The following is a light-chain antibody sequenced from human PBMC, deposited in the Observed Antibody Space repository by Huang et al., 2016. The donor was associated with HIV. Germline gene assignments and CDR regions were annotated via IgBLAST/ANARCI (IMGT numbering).Light chain of an antibody. J-gene: IGKJ1*01. CDR2: GGS. CDR3: QQYQVWPPAT. Sequence: IVMTQSPATLSLSPGERATLSCRASQRIGTNLAWYQQNPGQAPRLLIYGGSTRASGIPDRFSGSGSGKEFTLTIYSLQAEDFAVYYCQQYQVWPPATFGQGTRVEIK. V-gene: IGKV3-15*01. CDR1: QRIGTN.